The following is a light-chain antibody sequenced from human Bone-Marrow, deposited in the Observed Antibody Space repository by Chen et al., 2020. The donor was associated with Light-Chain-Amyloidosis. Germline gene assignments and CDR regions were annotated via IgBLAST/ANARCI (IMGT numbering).Light chain of an antibody. CDR1: QTISSNY. J-gene: IGKJ4*01. Sequence: EIVLTQSPGTLSLSPGEGANLSCRASQTISSNYLTWYQQNFGQAPRLLSYGSSSRATGIPDRFTGSESRTDFTLSINRLEPEDFARYYCQQYATSPLTYGGGSNVGIK. CDR3: QQYATSPLT. V-gene: IGKV3-20*01. CDR2: GSS.